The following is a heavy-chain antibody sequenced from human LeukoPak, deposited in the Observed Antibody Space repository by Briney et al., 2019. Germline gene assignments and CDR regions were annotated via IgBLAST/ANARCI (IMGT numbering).Heavy chain of an antibody. Sequence: GGSLRLSCAASGFTFSSYNMNWVRHAPGKGLEWVSSISSSSSYIYYADSVKGRFTISRDNAKNSLYLQMNSLRAEDTAVYYCARAQYSSSWFDYWGQGTLVTVSS. CDR2: ISSSSSYI. CDR1: GFTFSSYN. J-gene: IGHJ4*02. V-gene: IGHV3-21*01. CDR3: ARAQYSSSWFDY. D-gene: IGHD6-13*01.